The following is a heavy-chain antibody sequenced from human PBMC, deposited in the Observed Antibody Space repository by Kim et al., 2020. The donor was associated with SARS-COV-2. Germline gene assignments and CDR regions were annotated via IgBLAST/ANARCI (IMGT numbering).Heavy chain of an antibody. CDR2: ISGSGGST. D-gene: IGHD6-19*01. CDR1: GFTFSSYA. Sequence: GGSLRLSCAASGFTFSSYAMSWVRQAPGKGLEWVSAISGSGGSTYYADSVKGRFTISRDNSKNTLYLQMNSLRAEDTAVYYCAKGVRQWLVRTYYYGMDVWGQGTTVTVSS. CDR3: AKGVRQWLVRTYYYGMDV. V-gene: IGHV3-23*01. J-gene: IGHJ6*02.